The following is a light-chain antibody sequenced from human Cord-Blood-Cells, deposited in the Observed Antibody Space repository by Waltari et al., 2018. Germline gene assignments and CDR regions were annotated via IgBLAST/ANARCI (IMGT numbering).Light chain of an antibody. CDR3: QQSYSTPYS. CDR1: QSISSY. Sequence: DIQVTQSPSSLSASVGRSVTITCRASQSISSYLNWYQQKQGKAPKLLIYSASSLQSGVPSRFSGSVSGTDFTLTISSLQPEDFATYYCQQSYSTPYSFGQGTKLEIK. CDR2: SAS. V-gene: IGKV1-39*01. J-gene: IGKJ2*03.